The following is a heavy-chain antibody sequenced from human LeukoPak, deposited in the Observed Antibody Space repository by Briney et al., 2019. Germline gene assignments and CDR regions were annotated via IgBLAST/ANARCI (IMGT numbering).Heavy chain of an antibody. Sequence: GASVKVSCKASGYTFTSYGISWVQQAPGQGLEWMGWINVYNGNTNYAQKLQGRVTMTTDTSTSTAYMELRSLRSDDTAVYYCARDCSGGTCYSEGDYWGQGTLVTVSS. CDR2: INVYNGNT. CDR3: ARDCSGGTCYSEGDY. D-gene: IGHD2-15*01. V-gene: IGHV1-18*01. CDR1: GYTFTSYG. J-gene: IGHJ4*02.